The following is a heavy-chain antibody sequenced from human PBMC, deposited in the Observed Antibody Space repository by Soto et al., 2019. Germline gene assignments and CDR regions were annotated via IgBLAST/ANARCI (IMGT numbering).Heavy chain of an antibody. J-gene: IGHJ4*02. V-gene: IGHV3-23*01. CDR1: GFTFSSYA. Sequence: EVQLLESGGGLVQPGGSLRLSCAASGFTFSSYAMSWVRQAPGKGLEWVSTISGSGGNTYYADSVKGRFIISRDNSKNTLDLQMNSLRAEDTAVFYCAKGVLAARPPHFDYWGQGTLVTVSS. CDR2: ISGSGGNT. CDR3: AKGVLAARPPHFDY. D-gene: IGHD6-6*01.